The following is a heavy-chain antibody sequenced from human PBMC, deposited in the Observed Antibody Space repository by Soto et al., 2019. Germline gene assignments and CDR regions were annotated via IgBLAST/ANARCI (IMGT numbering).Heavy chain of an antibody. CDR3: AKGGLYNSSWNEAY. CDR1: GFTFSSYA. V-gene: IGHV3-23*01. D-gene: IGHD6-13*01. Sequence: EVQLLESGGALVQPGGSLRLSCAASGFTFSSYAMSWVRQAPGKGLEWVSSISASGDSTHNADSVKGRFAISRDNSKNTLDLQLNSLTADDTAVYYWAKGGLYNSSWNEAYGGQGTRVTVSS. J-gene: IGHJ4*02. CDR2: ISASGDST.